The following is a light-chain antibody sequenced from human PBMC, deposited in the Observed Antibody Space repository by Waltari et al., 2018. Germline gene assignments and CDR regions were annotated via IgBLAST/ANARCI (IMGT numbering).Light chain of an antibody. J-gene: IGLJ3*02. Sequence: SSELTQDPAVSVALGQTVRITCQGDSLRSYYATWYQQKPGQAPVLVLYVKDNRPSGIPDRFSGSRSVTTVSLTITWAQAEDEADYYCNSRDSSFNHWVFGGGTKLTVL. CDR2: VKD. CDR3: NSRDSSFNHWV. V-gene: IGLV3-19*01. CDR1: SLRSYY.